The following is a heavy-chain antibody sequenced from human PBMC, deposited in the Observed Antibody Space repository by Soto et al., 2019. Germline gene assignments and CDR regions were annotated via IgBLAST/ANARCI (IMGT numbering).Heavy chain of an antibody. V-gene: IGHV4-38-2*01. CDR3: ARGGLGGSGSSYYYYGMDV. J-gene: IGHJ6*02. CDR1: GYSISSGYY. D-gene: IGHD3-10*01. CDR2: IYHSGST. Sequence: PSETLSLTCAVSGYSISSGYYWGWIRQPPGKGLEWSGSIYHSGSTYYNPSLKSRVTISVDTSKNQFSLKRSSGTAADTAVYYCARGGLGGSGSSYYYYGMDVWGQGTTVTVSS.